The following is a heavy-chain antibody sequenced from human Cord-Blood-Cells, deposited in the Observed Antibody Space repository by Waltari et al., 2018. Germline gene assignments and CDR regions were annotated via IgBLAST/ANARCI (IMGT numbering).Heavy chain of an antibody. V-gene: IGHV4-4*02. CDR3: ACRSYYYDSSGYYYYFDY. CDR1: GGSISSSNW. D-gene: IGHD3-22*01. CDR2: IYHSGST. J-gene: IGHJ4*02. Sequence: QVQLQESGPGLVKPSGTLSLTCAVSGGSISSSNWWSWVRQPPGKGLEWIGAIYHSGSTIYNPSLKSRVTISVDKSKNQFSLKLSSVTTADTAVYYCACRSYYYDSSGYYYYFDYWGQGTLVTVSS.